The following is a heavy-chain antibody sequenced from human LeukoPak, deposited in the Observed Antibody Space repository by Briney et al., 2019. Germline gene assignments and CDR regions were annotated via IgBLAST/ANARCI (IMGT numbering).Heavy chain of an antibody. J-gene: IGHJ4*02. D-gene: IGHD6-19*01. Sequence: GGSLRLSCAASGFIFNNYWMSWVRQAPGKGLEWLAKINEGGSKKYCLDSVKGRFTISRDNAKTSLYLQMNSLRAEDTAVYYCATEGPSGGWSYYFDYWGQGTLVTVSS. CDR2: INEGGSKK. V-gene: IGHV3-7*03. CDR3: ATEGPSGGWSYYFDY. CDR1: GFIFNNYW.